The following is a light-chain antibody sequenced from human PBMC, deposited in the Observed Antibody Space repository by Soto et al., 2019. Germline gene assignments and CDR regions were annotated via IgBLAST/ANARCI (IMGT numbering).Light chain of an antibody. CDR3: QQYNSYSSFT. Sequence: DIQMTQSPSTLSASVGDRVTITCRASQSISSWLAWYQQKPGKAPKVLIYDASSLESGDPSRFSGSGSGTEFTLTISSLQPDDFATYYCQQYNSYSSFTFGQGTKLEIK. CDR2: DAS. CDR1: QSISSW. V-gene: IGKV1-5*01. J-gene: IGKJ2*01.